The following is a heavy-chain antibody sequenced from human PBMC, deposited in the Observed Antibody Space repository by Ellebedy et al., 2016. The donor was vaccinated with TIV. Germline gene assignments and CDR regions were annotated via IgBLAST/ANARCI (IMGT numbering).Heavy chain of an antibody. Sequence: AASVKVSCKASGYTFTGYYMHWVRQAPGQGLEWMGWINPNSGGTNYAQKFQGRVTMTRDTSISTDYMELSRLRSDDTAVYYCARDWDIVATIVDSYWGQGTLVTVSS. CDR1: GYTFTGYY. D-gene: IGHD5-12*01. J-gene: IGHJ4*02. CDR2: INPNSGGT. V-gene: IGHV1-2*02. CDR3: ARDWDIVATIVDSY.